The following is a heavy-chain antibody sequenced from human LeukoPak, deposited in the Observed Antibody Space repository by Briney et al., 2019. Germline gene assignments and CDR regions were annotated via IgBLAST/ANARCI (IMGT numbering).Heavy chain of an antibody. Sequence: ASVKVSCKVSGYPLSGLSMHWVRQAPGHGLEWMGWINSNSGDTNHAQRFQGRVTMTRDTSITTANMELTRLTSADTAVDYCARVSERELWFDYWGQGTLVTVAS. J-gene: IGHJ4*02. CDR3: ARVSERELWFDY. D-gene: IGHD1-7*01. V-gene: IGHV1-2*02. CDR2: INSNSGDT. CDR1: GYPLSGLS.